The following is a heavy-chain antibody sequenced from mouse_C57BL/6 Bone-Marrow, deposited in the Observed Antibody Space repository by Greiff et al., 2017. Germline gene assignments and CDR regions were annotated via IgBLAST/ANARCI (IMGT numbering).Heavy chain of an antibody. V-gene: IGHV14-4*01. J-gene: IGHJ3*01. CDR1: GFNIKDDY. D-gene: IGHD2-4*01. CDR2: IDPENGDT. CDR3: TQGIYYDYDAGFAY. Sequence: EVQLQQSGAELVRPGASVKLSCTASGFNIKDDYMHWVKQRPEQGLEWIGWIDPENGDTAYASKFQGKATITADTSSNTAYLQLSSLTSEDTAVYYCTQGIYYDYDAGFAYWGQGTLVTVSA.